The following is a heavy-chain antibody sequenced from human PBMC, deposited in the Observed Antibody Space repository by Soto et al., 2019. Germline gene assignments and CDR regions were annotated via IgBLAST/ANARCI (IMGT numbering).Heavy chain of an antibody. Sequence: QVQLVQSGAEVKKPGASVKVSCKASGYTFTSYAMHWVRQAPGQRLEWMGWINAGNGNTKYSQKFQGRVTITRDTSASTAYMELSSLRCEGTAVYYCARTRGYYVYDYWGQGTLVTVSS. CDR1: GYTFTSYA. J-gene: IGHJ4*02. V-gene: IGHV1-3*01. CDR2: INAGNGNT. D-gene: IGHD3-3*01. CDR3: ARTRGYYVYDY.